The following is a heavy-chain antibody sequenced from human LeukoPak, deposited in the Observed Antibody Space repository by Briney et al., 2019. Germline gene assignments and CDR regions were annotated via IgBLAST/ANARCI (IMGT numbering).Heavy chain of an antibody. CDR2: IKQDGSEK. CDR3: ARDRRYCSGGSCKTTYFDY. V-gene: IGHV3-7*01. D-gene: IGHD2-15*01. CDR1: GFTFSSYW. Sequence: GGSLRLSCAASGFTFSSYWMSWVRQALGKGLEWVANIKQDGSEKYYVDSVKGRFTISRDNAKNSLYLQMNSLRAEDTAVYYCARDRRYCSGGSCKTTYFDYWGQGTLVTVSS. J-gene: IGHJ4*02.